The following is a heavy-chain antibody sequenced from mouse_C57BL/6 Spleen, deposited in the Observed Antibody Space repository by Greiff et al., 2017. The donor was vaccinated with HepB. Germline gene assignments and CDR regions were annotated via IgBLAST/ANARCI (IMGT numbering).Heavy chain of an antibody. V-gene: IGHV5-16*01. CDR3: ARGGWDY. J-gene: IGHJ2*01. Sequence: DVHLVESEGGLVQPGSSMKLSCTASGFTFSDYYMAWVRQVPEKGLEWVANINYDGSSTYYLDSLKCRFIISRDNATNILYLQMSSLKSEDTTTYYCARGGWDYWGQGTTLTVSS. CDR1: GFTFSDYY. D-gene: IGHD1-1*02. CDR2: INYDGSST.